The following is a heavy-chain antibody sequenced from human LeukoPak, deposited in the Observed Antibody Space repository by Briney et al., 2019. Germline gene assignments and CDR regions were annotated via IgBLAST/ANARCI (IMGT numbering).Heavy chain of an antibody. Sequence: PSETLSLTCAVYGGSFSGYCWSWIPQPPGKGLEWIGEINHSGSTNYNPSLKSRVTISVDTSKSQFSLKLSSVAAAGTTVYYCARGGSSSWYSNWFDPWGQGTLVTVSS. CDR2: INHSGST. CDR1: GGSFSGYC. J-gene: IGHJ5*02. CDR3: ARGGSSSWYSNWFDP. V-gene: IGHV4-34*01. D-gene: IGHD6-13*01.